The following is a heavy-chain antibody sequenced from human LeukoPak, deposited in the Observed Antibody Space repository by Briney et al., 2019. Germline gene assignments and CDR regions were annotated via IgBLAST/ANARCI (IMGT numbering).Heavy chain of an antibody. V-gene: IGHV3-53*01. J-gene: IGHJ4*02. CDR2: IYSGGST. CDR3: ARDRVGGEGSLDY. Sequence: GGSLRLSCAASGFSVSSNYMSWVRQAPGKGLEWVSVIYSGGSTYYADSVKGRFTISRDNSKNTLYLQMNSLRAEDTAVYYCARDRVGGEGSLDYWGQGTLVTVSS. D-gene: IGHD1-26*01. CDR1: GFSVSSNY.